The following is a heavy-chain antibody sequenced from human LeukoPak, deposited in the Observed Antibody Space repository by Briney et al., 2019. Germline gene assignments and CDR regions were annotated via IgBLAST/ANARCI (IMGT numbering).Heavy chain of an antibody. V-gene: IGHV4-30-2*01. D-gene: IGHD3-22*01. CDR1: GGSISSGGYY. Sequence: SETLSLTCTVSGGSISSGGYYWSWIRQPPGKGLEWIGYIYHSGSTYYNPSLKSRVTISVDRSKNQFSLKLSSVTAADTAVYYCARVPIITALPFDPWGQGTLVTVSS. J-gene: IGHJ5*02. CDR2: IYHSGST. CDR3: ARVPIITALPFDP.